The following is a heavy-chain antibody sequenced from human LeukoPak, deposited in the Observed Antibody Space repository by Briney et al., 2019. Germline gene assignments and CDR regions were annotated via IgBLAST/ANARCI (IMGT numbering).Heavy chain of an antibody. J-gene: IGHJ4*02. D-gene: IGHD3-10*01. CDR1: GFTFSSYG. CDR2: ISSSSSYI. CDR3: ASLVPHTYYYGSELDFDY. V-gene: IGHV3-21*01. Sequence: GGSLRLSCAASGFTFSSYGMNWVRQAPGKGLEWVSSISSSSSYIYYADSVKGRFTISRDNAKNSLYLQMNSPRAEDTAVYYCASLVPHTYYYGSELDFDYWGQGTLVTVSS.